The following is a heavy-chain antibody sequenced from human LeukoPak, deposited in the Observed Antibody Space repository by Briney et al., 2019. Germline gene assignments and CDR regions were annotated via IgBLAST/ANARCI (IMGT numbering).Heavy chain of an antibody. V-gene: IGHV3-9*01. J-gene: IGHJ4*02. CDR3: AKALVGATTYYFDY. Sequence: GGSLRLSCAASGFTFDDYAMHWVRQAPGKGLEWVSGVSWNSGSIGYADSVKGRFTISRNNAKNSLYLQMNSLRAEDTALYYCAKALVGATTYYFDYWGQGTLVTVSS. CDR2: VSWNSGSI. CDR1: GFTFDDYA. D-gene: IGHD1-26*01.